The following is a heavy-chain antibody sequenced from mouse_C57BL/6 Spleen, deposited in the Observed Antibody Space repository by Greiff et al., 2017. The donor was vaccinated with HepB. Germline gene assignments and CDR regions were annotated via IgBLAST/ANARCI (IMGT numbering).Heavy chain of an antibody. V-gene: IGHV1-54*01. Sequence: QVQLKESGAELVRPGTSVKVSCKASGYAFTNYLIEWVKQRPGQGLEWIGVINPGSGGTNYNEKFKGKATLTADKSSSTAYMQLSILTSEDSAVYFCARSGYSNYVWYFDVWGTGTTVTVSS. J-gene: IGHJ1*03. CDR3: ARSGYSNYVWYFDV. CDR1: GYAFTNYL. D-gene: IGHD2-5*01. CDR2: INPGSGGT.